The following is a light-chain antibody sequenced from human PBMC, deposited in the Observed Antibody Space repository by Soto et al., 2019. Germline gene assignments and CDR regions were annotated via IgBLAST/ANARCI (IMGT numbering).Light chain of an antibody. CDR3: IQGTHWPWT. CDR2: KVS. Sequence: VVLTQSPVSLPVTLGQPASISCTPNQSLEFADGSAFLSWFHQRPGQSLRRLLSKVSTRDSGVPDRFSGSGSGTAFTLRISRVETDDVGLYYCIQGTHWPWTSGQGTKVEI. V-gene: IGKV2-30*01. CDR1: QSLEFADGSAF. J-gene: IGKJ1*01.